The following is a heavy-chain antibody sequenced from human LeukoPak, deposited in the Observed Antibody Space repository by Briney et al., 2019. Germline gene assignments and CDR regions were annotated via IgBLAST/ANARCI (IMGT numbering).Heavy chain of an antibody. CDR1: GFTFSSYA. V-gene: IGHV3-23*01. Sequence: GGSLRLSCAASGFTFSSYAMSWVRQAPGKGLEWVSVISGSGGSRKYADSVKGRFTISRDNSKNTLDLQMSSLRVEDTAVYYCAKEVDSSGYYSEYWGQGTLVTVSS. D-gene: IGHD3-22*01. CDR2: ISGSGGSR. CDR3: AKEVDSSGYYSEY. J-gene: IGHJ4*02.